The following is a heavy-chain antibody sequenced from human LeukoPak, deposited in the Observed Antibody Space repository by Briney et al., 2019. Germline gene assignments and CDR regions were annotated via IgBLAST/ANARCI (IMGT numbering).Heavy chain of an antibody. Sequence: SETLSLTCAVYGGSFSGYYWSWIRQSPGKGLEWIGFIYYSGSTSYNPSLKSRATISVDTSKNQFSLKLSSVTAADTAVYYCARRTHPGYCTNGVCYATYYFDYWGQGTLVTVSS. V-gene: IGHV4-34*11. J-gene: IGHJ4*02. D-gene: IGHD2-8*01. CDR2: IYYSGST. CDR3: ARRTHPGYCTNGVCYATYYFDY. CDR1: GGSFSGYY.